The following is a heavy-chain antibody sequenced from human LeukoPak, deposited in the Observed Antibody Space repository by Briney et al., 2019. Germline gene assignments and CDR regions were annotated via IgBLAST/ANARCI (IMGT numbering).Heavy chain of an antibody. CDR2: IYSGGST. D-gene: IGHD2-15*01. CDR3: ARDLPICSGGSCYTGPFDY. V-gene: IGHV3-53*01. CDR1: GFTVSSNY. Sequence: PGGSLRLSCAASGFTVSSNYMSWVRQAPGKGLEWVSVIYSGGSTYYADSVKGRFTISTDNTKNTLYLQMNSLRAEDTAVYYCARDLPICSGGSCYTGPFDYWGQGTLVTVSS. J-gene: IGHJ4*02.